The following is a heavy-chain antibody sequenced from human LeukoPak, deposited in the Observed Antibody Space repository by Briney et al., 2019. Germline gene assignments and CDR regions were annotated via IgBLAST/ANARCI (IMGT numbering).Heavy chain of an antibody. CDR3: ARVWYQLLAGWFDP. J-gene: IGHJ5*02. Sequence: PSQTLSPTCTVSGGSISSGDYYWSWIRQPPGKGLEWIVYIYYSGSTYYNPSPKSRVTISVDTSKNQFSLKLSSVTAADTAVYYCARVWYQLLAGWFDPWGQGTLVTVSS. CDR2: IYYSGST. D-gene: IGHD2-2*01. V-gene: IGHV4-30-4*08. CDR1: GGSISSGDYY.